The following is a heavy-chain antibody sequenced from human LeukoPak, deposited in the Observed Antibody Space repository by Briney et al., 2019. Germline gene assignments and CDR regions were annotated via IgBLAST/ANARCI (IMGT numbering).Heavy chain of an antibody. CDR1: GFTFSSYW. D-gene: IGHD3-22*01. J-gene: IGHJ4*02. Sequence: GSLRLSCAASGFTFSSYWMSWVRQAPGKGLEWVANIKQDGSEKYYVDSVKGRFTISRDNAKNSLYLQMNSLRAEDTAVYYCARVTLGFDSRVYYPTTFDYWGQGTPVTVSS. CDR3: ARVTLGFDSRVYYPTTFDY. V-gene: IGHV3-7*03. CDR2: IKQDGSEK.